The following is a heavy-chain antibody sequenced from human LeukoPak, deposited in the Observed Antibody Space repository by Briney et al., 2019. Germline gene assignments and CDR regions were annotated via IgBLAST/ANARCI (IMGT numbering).Heavy chain of an antibody. CDR1: GGSISSYY. D-gene: IGHD2-2*01. Sequence: SETLSLTCTVSGGSISSYYWSWIRQPPGKGLEWIGYIYHSGSTYYNPSLKSRVTISVDRSKNQFSLKLSSVTAADTAVYYCAGVVVPAAKRYYYYGMDVWGQGTTVTVSS. CDR3: AGVVVPAAKRYYYYGMDV. J-gene: IGHJ6*02. CDR2: IYHSGST. V-gene: IGHV4-59*04.